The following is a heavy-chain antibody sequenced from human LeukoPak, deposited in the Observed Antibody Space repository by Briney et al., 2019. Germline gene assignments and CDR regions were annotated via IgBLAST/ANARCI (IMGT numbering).Heavy chain of an antibody. J-gene: IGHJ4*02. CDR3: ARAPFPRYFDY. Sequence: PSETLSLTCTVSGYSIISTYYWSWIRQPPGKGLEWIGSIYHSGSAYYNPSLKSRVTISVDTSKNQFSLNLTSVTAADTAVYYCARAPFPRYFDYWGQGTLVTVSS. V-gene: IGHV4-38-2*02. CDR1: GYSIISTYY. CDR2: IYHSGSA.